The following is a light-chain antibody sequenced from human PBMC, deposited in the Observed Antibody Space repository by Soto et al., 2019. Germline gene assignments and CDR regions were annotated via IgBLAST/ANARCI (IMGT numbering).Light chain of an antibody. CDR1: SSNLGTGFG. J-gene: IGLJ2*01. CDR2: GTT. V-gene: IGLV1-40*01. CDR3: QSYDSGLSAVV. Sequence: QSVLPQPPSVSGAPGQRVTISCTWSSSNLGTGFGVHWYQQIPGTAPKLLIYGTTNRPSGVPDRFSGSKSGTSASLAITGLQAEDEADYYCQSYDSGLSAVVFGGGTKLTVL.